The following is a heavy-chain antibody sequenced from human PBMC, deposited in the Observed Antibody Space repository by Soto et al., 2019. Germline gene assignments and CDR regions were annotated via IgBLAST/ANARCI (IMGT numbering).Heavy chain of an antibody. V-gene: IGHV1-8*01. D-gene: IGHD6-13*01. CDR2: MNPNSGNT. J-gene: IGHJ6*02. CDR1: GYTFTSYD. CDR3: ARRGYSSSWYYYYYYGMDV. Sequence: QVQLVQSGAEVKKPGASVKVSCKASGYTFTSYDINWVRQATGQGLEWMGWMNPNSGNTGYAQKFQGRVTMTRNTSISTAYMELSSLRYDDTAVYYCARRGYSSSWYYYYYYGMDVWGQGTTVTVSS.